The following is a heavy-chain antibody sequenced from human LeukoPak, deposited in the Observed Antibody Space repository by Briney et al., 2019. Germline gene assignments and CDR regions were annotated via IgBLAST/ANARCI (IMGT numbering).Heavy chain of an antibody. CDR3: VRTPPNWGFDY. Sequence: GWMSPNSGDTGYAQKFQGRVTMTSDSSISTAYMELSSLRSEDTAIYYCVRTPPNWGFDYWGQGTLVTVSS. D-gene: IGHD7-27*01. J-gene: IGHJ4*02. V-gene: IGHV1-8*01. CDR2: MSPNSGDT.